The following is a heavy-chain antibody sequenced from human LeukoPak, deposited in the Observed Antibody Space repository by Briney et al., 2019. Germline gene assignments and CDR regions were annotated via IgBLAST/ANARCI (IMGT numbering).Heavy chain of an antibody. V-gene: IGHV4-59*01. J-gene: IGHJ6*03. D-gene: IGHD3-16*01. CDR3: ARETSQKGAHYMDV. CDR1: EFTFGDYA. Sequence: GSLRLSCTASEFTFGDYAVSWVRQAPGKGLEWIGYIYYSGSTNYNPSLKSRVTISVDTSKNQFSLKLSSVTAADTAVYYCARETSQKGAHYMDVWGKGTTVTISS. CDR2: IYYSGST.